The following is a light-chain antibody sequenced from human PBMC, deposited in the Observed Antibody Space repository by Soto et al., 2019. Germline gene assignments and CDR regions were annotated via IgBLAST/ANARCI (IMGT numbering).Light chain of an antibody. CDR3: QQYINDLPA. V-gene: IGKV4-1*01. CDR1: QTLLYFANNLNY. J-gene: IGKJ1*01. CDR2: WAS. Sequence: IVMTQSPESLALSLGERATINCKSSQTLLYFANNLNYLAWYQQKPGQPPRLLIYWASTRESGVPDRFSGSGSGTDFTLTISSLQAEDVAVYYCQQYINDLPAFGQGTTVEIK.